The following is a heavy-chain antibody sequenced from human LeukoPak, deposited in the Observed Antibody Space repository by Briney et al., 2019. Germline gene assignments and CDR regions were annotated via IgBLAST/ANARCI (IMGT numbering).Heavy chain of an antibody. CDR1: GYTFTSYG. V-gene: IGHV1-18*01. Sequence: ASVKVSCKGSGYTFTSYGISWVRQAPGQGLEWMGWISAYNGNPNYAQKLQGRVTMTTDTSTSTAYMELRSLRSDDTAVYYCARESPIRWLFHIDYWGQGTLVTVSS. D-gene: IGHD3-22*01. CDR2: ISAYNGNP. J-gene: IGHJ4*02. CDR3: ARESPIRWLFHIDY.